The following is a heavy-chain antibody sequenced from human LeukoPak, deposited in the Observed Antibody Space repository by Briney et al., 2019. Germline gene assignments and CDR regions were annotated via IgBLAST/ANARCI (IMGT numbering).Heavy chain of an antibody. J-gene: IGHJ4*02. V-gene: IGHV3-7*04. CDR1: GFTFSRYW. CDR3: ARDGYVSGSHDY. Sequence: PGGSLRLSCAASGFTFSRYWMSWVRQAPGKGLEWVANINLDGSEKYYVDSVKGRFIISRDNAKNSLYLQMNSLRAEDTAVYYCARDGYVSGSHDYWGQGTLVTVSS. CDR2: INLDGSEK. D-gene: IGHD3-10*01.